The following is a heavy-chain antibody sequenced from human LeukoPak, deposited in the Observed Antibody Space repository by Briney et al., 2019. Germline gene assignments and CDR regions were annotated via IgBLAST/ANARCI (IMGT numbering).Heavy chain of an antibody. CDR2: IYYSGST. CDR1: GGSISSYY. J-gene: IGHJ4*02. D-gene: IGHD3-22*01. V-gene: IGHV4-59*01. CDR3: ASLSGHYGFDY. Sequence: PSETLSLTCTVSGGSISSYYWSWIRQPPGKGLEWIGYIYYSGSTNYNPSLKSRVTISVDTSKNQFSLKLSSVTAADTAVYYCASLSGHYGFDYWGQGTLVTVSS.